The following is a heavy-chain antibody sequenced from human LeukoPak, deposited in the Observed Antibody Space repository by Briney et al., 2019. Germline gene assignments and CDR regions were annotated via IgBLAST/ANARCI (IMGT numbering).Heavy chain of an antibody. CDR1: GDSFSSRSYY. J-gene: IGHJ4*02. Sequence: PSQTLSLTCTVSGDSFSSRSYYWSWIRQPAGKRLEWIGRSHTSGRTNYNPSLKSRVTISVDTSKNQFSLKLSSVTAADTAVYFCAREFNRRGSLYFDYWGQGTVVTVSS. CDR3: AREFNRRGSLYFDY. CDR2: SHTSGRT. D-gene: IGHD3-10*01. V-gene: IGHV4-61*02.